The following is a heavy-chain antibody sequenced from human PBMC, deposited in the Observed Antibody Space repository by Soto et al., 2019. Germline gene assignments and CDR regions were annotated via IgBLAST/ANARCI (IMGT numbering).Heavy chain of an antibody. J-gene: IGHJ6*02. V-gene: IGHV3-23*01. D-gene: IGHD6-6*01. Sequence: GGSLRLSCAASGFTFSSYAMSWVRQAPGKGLEWVSAISGSGGSTYYADSVKGRFTISRDNSKNTLYLQMNSLRAEDTAVYYCAKGGRGAARLKANYYYYYGRDVWGQGITVTVSS. CDR3: AKGGRGAARLKANYYYYYGRDV. CDR2: ISGSGGST. CDR1: GFTFSSYA.